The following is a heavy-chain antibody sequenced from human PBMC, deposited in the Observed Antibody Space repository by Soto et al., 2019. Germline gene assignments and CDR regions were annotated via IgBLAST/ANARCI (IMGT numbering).Heavy chain of an antibody. CDR3: AREPSSSWYRIDP. CDR2: IYYSGST. J-gene: IGHJ5*02. D-gene: IGHD6-13*01. Sequence: QVQLQESGPGLVKPSQTLSLTCTVSGGSISSGDYFWIWIRQPPGKGLEWIGYIYYSGSTYYNPSLKSRVTISLDTSKNQFSLTLSSVTAADTAVYYCAREPSSSWYRIDPWGQGTLVTVSS. V-gene: IGHV4-30-4*01. CDR1: GGSISSGDYF.